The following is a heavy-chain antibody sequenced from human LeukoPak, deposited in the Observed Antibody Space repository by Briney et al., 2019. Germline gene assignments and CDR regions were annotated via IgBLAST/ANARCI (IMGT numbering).Heavy chain of an antibody. Sequence: RCLRPSCVPSGFTSADYGISWVRQAPGEGLEWVSRIHRNSGGTRYVDSVKGRFTISRDNAKTSLYLQMNSLRAEDTAVYYCARDVSATGGIDYWGQGTLVTVSS. J-gene: IGHJ4*02. CDR1: GFTSADYG. D-gene: IGHD1-14*01. CDR2: IHRNSGGT. V-gene: IGHV3-20*04. CDR3: ARDVSATGGIDY.